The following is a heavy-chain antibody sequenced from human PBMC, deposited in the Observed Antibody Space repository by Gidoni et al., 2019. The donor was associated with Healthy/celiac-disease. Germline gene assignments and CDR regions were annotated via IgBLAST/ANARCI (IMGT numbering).Heavy chain of an antibody. CDR2: IYYSGST. J-gene: IGHJ2*01. V-gene: IGHV4-39*01. CDR1: GGSISSSSYY. CDR3: ARQEGVVVAATFLTLYWYFDL. D-gene: IGHD2-15*01. Sequence: QLQLQESGPGLVKPSETLSLTCTVSGGSISSSSYYWGWIRQPPGKGLEWIGSIYYSGSTYYNPSLKSRVTISVDTSKNQFSLKLSSVTAADTAVYYCARQEGVVVAATFLTLYWYFDLWGRGTLVTVSS.